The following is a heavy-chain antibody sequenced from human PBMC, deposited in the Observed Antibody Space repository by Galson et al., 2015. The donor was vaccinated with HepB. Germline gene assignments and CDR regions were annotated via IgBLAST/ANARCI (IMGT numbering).Heavy chain of an antibody. V-gene: IGHV3-21*01. CDR2: INSRSNYI. CDR1: GFTFSSYS. D-gene: IGHD6-19*01. Sequence: SLRLSCAASGFTFSSYSMNWVRQAPGKGLEWVSSINSRSNYIYYADSVKGRFTISRDNAKSSLYLQMNSLRVEDTAVYYCASPGIAVAGTRWLDPWGQGTLVTVSS. J-gene: IGHJ5*02. CDR3: ASPGIAVAGTRWLDP.